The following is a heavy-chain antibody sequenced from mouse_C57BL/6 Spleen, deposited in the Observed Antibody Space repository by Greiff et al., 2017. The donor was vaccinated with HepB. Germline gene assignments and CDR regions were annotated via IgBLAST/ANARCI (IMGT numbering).Heavy chain of an antibody. CDR3: ARGSSGFFAY. J-gene: IGHJ3*01. CDR1: GFNIKDYY. CDR2: IDPEDGET. D-gene: IGHD3-2*02. Sequence: EVKLLESGAELVKPGASVKLSCTASGFNIKDYYMHWVKQRTEQGLEWIGRIDPEDGETKYDPKFQGKATITADTSSNTAYLQLSSLTSEDTAVYYCARGSSGFFAYWGQGTLVTVSA. V-gene: IGHV14-2*01.